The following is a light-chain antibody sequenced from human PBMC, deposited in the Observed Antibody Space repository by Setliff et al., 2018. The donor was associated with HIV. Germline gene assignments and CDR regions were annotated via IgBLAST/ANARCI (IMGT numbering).Light chain of an antibody. CDR2: QVN. Sequence: QSVLTQPASVSGSPGQSITISCTGSSSDVGSYNFVSWYQQHPGKAPKLMIYQVNQRPSGVSNRFSGSKSGNTASLTISGLQAEDETDYYCCSYAGTNTYVFGTGTKVTV. J-gene: IGLJ1*01. CDR1: SSDVGSYNF. V-gene: IGLV2-23*02. CDR3: CSYAGTNTYV.